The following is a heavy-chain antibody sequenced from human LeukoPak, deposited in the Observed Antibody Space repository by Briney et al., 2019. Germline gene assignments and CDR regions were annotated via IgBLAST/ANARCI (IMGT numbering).Heavy chain of an antibody. D-gene: IGHD3-10*01. Sequence: SETLSLTCAVYGGSFSGYYWSWIRQPPGKGLEWIGEINHSGSTNYNPSLKSRVTISVDTSKNQFSLKLSSVTAADTAVYYCARERYYYGSGSYYNGRSFDYWGQGTLVTVSS. CDR3: ARERYYYGSGSYYNGRSFDY. CDR1: GGSFSGYY. J-gene: IGHJ4*02. CDR2: INHSGST. V-gene: IGHV4-34*01.